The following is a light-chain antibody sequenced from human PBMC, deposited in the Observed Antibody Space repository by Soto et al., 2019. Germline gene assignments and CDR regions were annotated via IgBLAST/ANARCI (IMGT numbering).Light chain of an antibody. CDR2: DAS. Sequence: DIQLTPSPSTLSASVGDRVTITCRASQGIRSSLAWYQQKPGKAPKLLIYDASSLESGVPSRFSGSGSGTEFTLTISSLQPDDFATYYCQQYHRYSRTFGQGTKVDIK. CDR3: QQYHRYSRT. CDR1: QGIRSS. V-gene: IGKV1-5*01. J-gene: IGKJ1*01.